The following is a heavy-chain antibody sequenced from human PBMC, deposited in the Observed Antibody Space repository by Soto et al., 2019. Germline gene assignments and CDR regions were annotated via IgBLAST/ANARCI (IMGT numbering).Heavy chain of an antibody. D-gene: IGHD6-6*01. Sequence: SETLSLTCTVSGGSISSGDYYWIWIRQPPGKGLEWIGYIYYSGSTYYNPSLKSRVTISVDTSKNQFSLKLSSVTAADTAVYYCARVVAARPLYFDYWGQGTLVTVSS. J-gene: IGHJ4*02. CDR1: GGSISSGDYY. V-gene: IGHV4-30-4*01. CDR2: IYYSGST. CDR3: ARVVAARPLYFDY.